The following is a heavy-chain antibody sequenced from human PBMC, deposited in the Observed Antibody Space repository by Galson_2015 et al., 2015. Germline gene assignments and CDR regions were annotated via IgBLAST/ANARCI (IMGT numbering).Heavy chain of an antibody. CDR2: IIPIFGTA. V-gene: IGHV1-69*13. J-gene: IGHJ4*02. Sequence: SVKVSCKASGGTFSSYAISWVRQAPGQGLEWMGGIIPIFGTANYAQKFQGRVTITADESTSTAYMELSSLRSEDTAVYYCARSGLYCGGDCYAIDYWGQGTLVTVSS. CDR1: GGTFSSYA. CDR3: ARSGLYCGGDCYAIDY. D-gene: IGHD2-21*02.